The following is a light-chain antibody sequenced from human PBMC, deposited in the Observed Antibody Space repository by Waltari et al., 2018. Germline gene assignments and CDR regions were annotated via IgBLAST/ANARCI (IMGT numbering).Light chain of an antibody. CDR3: CSYAGSSTPHV. CDR1: RSDVGSYNL. Sequence: QSALTQPASVSGSPGQSITISCTGTRSDVGSYNLVSSYQQYPGKAPKLMIYEGSKRTSGVSNRFSGSKSGNTASLTISGLQAEDEADYYCCSYAGSSTPHVFGTGTKVIV. CDR2: EGS. J-gene: IGLJ1*01. V-gene: IGLV2-23*01.